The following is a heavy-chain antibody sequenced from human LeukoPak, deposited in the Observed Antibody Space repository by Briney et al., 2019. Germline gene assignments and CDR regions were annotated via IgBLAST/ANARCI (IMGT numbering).Heavy chain of an antibody. CDR1: GFTLSDYY. J-gene: IGHJ5*02. D-gene: IGHD6-13*01. V-gene: IGHV3-23*01. CDR2: ISGSGGST. CDR3: AKDRGSSSWYYNWFDP. Sequence: GSLRLSCAASGFTLSDYYMSWIRQAPGKGLEWVSAISGSGGSTYYADSVKGRFTISRDNSKNTLYLQMNSLRAEDTAVYYCAKDRGSSSWYYNWFDPWGQGTLVTVSS.